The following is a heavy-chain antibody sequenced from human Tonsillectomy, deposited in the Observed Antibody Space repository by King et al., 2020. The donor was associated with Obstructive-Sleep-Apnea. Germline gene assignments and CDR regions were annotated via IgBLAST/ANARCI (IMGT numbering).Heavy chain of an antibody. V-gene: IGHV3-11*01. J-gene: IGHJ6*02. CDR1: GFTFSDYY. D-gene: IGHD4-17*01. Sequence: VQLVESGGGLVKPGGSLRLSCAASGFTFSDYYMSWIRQAPGKGLEWISYISSSAGTGDYADSVKGRFTMSRDNAKNSLYLQMNSLRADDTAVYYCARYYGDRRNPTSYHYYGMDVWGQGTTVTVSS. CDR2: ISSSAGTG. CDR3: ARYYGDRRNPTSYHYYGMDV.